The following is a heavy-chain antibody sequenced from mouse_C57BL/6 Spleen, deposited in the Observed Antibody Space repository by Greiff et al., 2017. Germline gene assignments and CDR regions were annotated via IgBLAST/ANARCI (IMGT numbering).Heavy chain of an antibody. CDR2: ISYDGSN. J-gene: IGHJ2*01. Sequence: DVQLQESGPGLVKPSQSLSLTCSVTGYSITSGYYWNWIRQFPGNKLEWMGYISYDGSNNYNPSLKNRISITRDTSKNQFFLKLNSVTTEDTATYYCARWDYGSSYGYYFDYWGQGTTLTVSS. CDR1: GYSITSGYY. V-gene: IGHV3-6*01. D-gene: IGHD1-1*01. CDR3: ARWDYGSSYGYYFDY.